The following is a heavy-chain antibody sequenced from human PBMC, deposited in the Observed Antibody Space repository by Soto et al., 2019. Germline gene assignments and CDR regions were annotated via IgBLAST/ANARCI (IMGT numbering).Heavy chain of an antibody. J-gene: IGHJ6*02. Sequence: ASVKVSCKASGFSLTGYYFHWIRAAPGQGLEWLGWINPNTGGTTYAQKFQGRVTLTWDTSINTAYMELSSLRPDDTAMYYCARERYQVISDGMDVWGQGTSVTVSS. CDR1: GFSLTGYY. V-gene: IGHV1-2*02. CDR3: ARERYQVISDGMDV. D-gene: IGHD2-2*01. CDR2: INPNTGGT.